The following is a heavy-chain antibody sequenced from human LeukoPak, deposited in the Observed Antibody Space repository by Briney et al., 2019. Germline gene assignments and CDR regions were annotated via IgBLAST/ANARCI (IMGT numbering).Heavy chain of an antibody. V-gene: IGHV3-48*01. J-gene: IGHJ4*02. CDR3: VRDVGAVRGEVYFDY. CDR2: ISSSSSTI. D-gene: IGHD3-16*01. Sequence: GGSLRLSCAASGFTFSSYSMNWVRQAPGKGLEWVSYISSSSSTIYYADSVKGRFTISRDNTKNLLYLEMNSLRAEDTAMYYCVRDVGAVRGEVYFDYWGQGTLVTVSS. CDR1: GFTFSSYS.